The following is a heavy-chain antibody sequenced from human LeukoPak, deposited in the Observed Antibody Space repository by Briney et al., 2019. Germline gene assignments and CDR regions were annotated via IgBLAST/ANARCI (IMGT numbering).Heavy chain of an antibody. CDR3: ARDDDYVWGSYTYYFDY. D-gene: IGHD3-16*01. CDR1: GFTFSSYS. CDR2: FSSSSSTI. Sequence: GGSLRLSCAASGFTFSSYSMNWVRQAPGKGLEGVSYFSSSSSTIYYADSVKGRFTISRDNAKNSLYLQMNSLRDEDTAVYYCARDDDYVWGSYTYYFDYWGQGTLVTVSS. J-gene: IGHJ4*02. V-gene: IGHV3-48*02.